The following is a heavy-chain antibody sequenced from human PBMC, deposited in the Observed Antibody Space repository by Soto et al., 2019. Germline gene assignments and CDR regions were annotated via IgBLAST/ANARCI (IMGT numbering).Heavy chain of an antibody. CDR1: GYTFTSYG. V-gene: IGHV1-18*04. CDR3: ARVKVEWELQYHLHFDY. CDR2: ISAYNGNT. J-gene: IGHJ4*02. Sequence: ASVKVSCKASGYTFTSYGISWVRQAPGQGLEWMGWISAYNGNTNYAQKLQGRVTMTTDTSTSTAYMELRSLRSDDTAVYYCARVKVEWELQYHLHFDYWGQGTLVTVSS. D-gene: IGHD1-26*01.